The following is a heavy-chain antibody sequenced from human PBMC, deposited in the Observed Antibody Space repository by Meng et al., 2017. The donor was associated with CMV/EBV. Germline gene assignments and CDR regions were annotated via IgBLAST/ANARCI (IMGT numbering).Heavy chain of an antibody. CDR2: ISSSSSYI. V-gene: IGHV3-21*01. Sequence: GESLKISCAASGFTFSSYAMSWVRQAPGKGLEWVSSISSSSSYIYYADSVKGRFTISRDNAKNSLYLQMNSLRAEDTAVYYCAREEYSHGLEYYYYGMDVWGQGTTVTVSS. J-gene: IGHJ6*02. CDR3: AREEYSHGLEYYYYGMDV. D-gene: IGHD5-18*01. CDR1: GFTFSSYA.